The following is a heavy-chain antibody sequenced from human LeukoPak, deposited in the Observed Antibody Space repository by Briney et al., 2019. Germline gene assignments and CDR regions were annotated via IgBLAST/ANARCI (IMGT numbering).Heavy chain of an antibody. J-gene: IGHJ6*02. Sequence: ASVKVSCKASGYTFTGYYMHWVRQAPGQGLEWMGWINPNSGGTNYAQKFQGRVTMTRDTSISTAYMELSRLRSDDTAVYYCARYIVVVPAATYYYYGMDVWGQGTTVTVSS. CDR3: ARYIVVVPAATYYYYGMDV. D-gene: IGHD2-2*01. V-gene: IGHV1-2*02. CDR1: GYTFTGYY. CDR2: INPNSGGT.